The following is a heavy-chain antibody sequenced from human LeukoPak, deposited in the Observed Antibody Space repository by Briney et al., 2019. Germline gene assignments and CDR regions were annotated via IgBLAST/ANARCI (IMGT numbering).Heavy chain of an antibody. CDR2: IIPIFGTA. D-gene: IGHD5-24*01. CDR3: ARGDVGGRWLQLPFDY. J-gene: IGHJ4*02. V-gene: IGHV1-69*13. CDR1: GGTFSSYA. Sequence: ASVKVSCKASGGTFSSYAISWVRQTPGQGLEWMGGIIPIFGTANYAQKFQGRVTITADESTSTAYMEPSSLRSEDTAVYYCARGDVGGRWLQLPFDYWGQGTLVTVSS.